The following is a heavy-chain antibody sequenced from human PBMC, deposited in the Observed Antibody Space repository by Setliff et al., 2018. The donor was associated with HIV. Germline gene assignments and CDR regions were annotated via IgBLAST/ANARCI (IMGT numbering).Heavy chain of an antibody. CDR2: IHTSGST. D-gene: IGHD5-12*01. J-gene: IGHJ6*02. CDR3: ARGDGYRANDAYYDTGMDV. CDR1: GGSISSGSYY. Sequence: SETLSLTCTVSGGSISSGSYYWSWIRQPAGKGLEWIGHIHTSGSTKYNPSLKSRVTISADTSKNQFSLNLSSVTAAETAVYYCARGDGYRANDAYYDTGMDVWGQGITVTVSS. V-gene: IGHV4-61*09.